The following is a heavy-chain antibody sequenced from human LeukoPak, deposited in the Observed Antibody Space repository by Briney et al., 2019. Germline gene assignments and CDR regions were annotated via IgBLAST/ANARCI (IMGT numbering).Heavy chain of an antibody. V-gene: IGHV3-30*18. J-gene: IGHJ4*02. Sequence: GRSLRLSCAASGFTFSSYGMHWVRQAPGKGLEWVAVISYDGSNKYYADSVKGRFTISRDNSKNTLYLQMNSLRAEDTAVCYCAKDFLWGQGTLVTVSS. CDR2: ISYDGSNK. CDR3: AKDFL. CDR1: GFTFSSYG.